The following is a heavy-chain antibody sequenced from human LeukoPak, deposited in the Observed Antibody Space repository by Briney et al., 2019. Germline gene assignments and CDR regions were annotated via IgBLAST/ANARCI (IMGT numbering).Heavy chain of an antibody. D-gene: IGHD6-13*01. CDR1: GGSVSSGVYS. Sequence: SETLSLTCAVSGGSVSSGVYSWSWFRQPPGKGLEWIGYIYYSGNTYYNPSLKSRVTISVDTSKNHFSLKLSSVTAADTAVYYCARGGAVAGPDWGDAFDIWGQGTMVTVSS. V-gene: IGHV4-30-4*07. J-gene: IGHJ3*02. CDR2: IYYSGNT. CDR3: ARGGAVAGPDWGDAFDI.